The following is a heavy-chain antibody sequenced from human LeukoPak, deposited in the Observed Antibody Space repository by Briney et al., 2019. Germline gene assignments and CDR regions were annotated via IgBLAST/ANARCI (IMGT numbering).Heavy chain of an antibody. CDR3: ARGLQTKRITMVRGQGP. CDR2: IYHSGST. D-gene: IGHD3-10*01. J-gene: IGHJ5*02. Sequence: SETLSLTCTVSGYSISSGYYWGWIRQPPGKGLEWIGSIYHSGSTYYNPSLKSRVTISVDTSKNQFSLKLSSVTAADTAVYYCARGLQTKRITMVRGQGPWGQGTLVTVSS. CDR1: GYSISSGYY. V-gene: IGHV4-38-2*02.